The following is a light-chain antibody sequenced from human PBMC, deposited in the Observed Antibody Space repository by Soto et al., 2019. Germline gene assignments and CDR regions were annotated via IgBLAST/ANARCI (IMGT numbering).Light chain of an antibody. CDR2: DVS. CDR1: SADVGAFDY. J-gene: IGLJ2*01. V-gene: IGLV2-14*03. Sequence: QSVLTQPASVSGSPGQSITISCAGTSADVGAFDYVSWYQHHPGTVPKLMIYDVSDRPSGVSTRFSGSKSANMASLTISGLQADDEADYYCAAYTTSSTLVFGGGTKLTVL. CDR3: AAYTTSSTLV.